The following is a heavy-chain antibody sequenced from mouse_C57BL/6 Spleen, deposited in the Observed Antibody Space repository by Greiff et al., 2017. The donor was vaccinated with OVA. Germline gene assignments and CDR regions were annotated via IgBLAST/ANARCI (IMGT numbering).Heavy chain of an antibody. CDR1: GFTFSDFY. Sequence: EVQVVESGGGLVQSGRSLRLSCATSGFTFSDFYMEWVRQAPGKGLEWIAASRNKANDYTTEYSASVKGRFIVSRDTSQSILYLQMNALRAEDTAIYYCARDARDYGDYAMDYWGQGTSVTVSS. V-gene: IGHV7-1*01. CDR2: SRNKANDYTT. J-gene: IGHJ4*01. CDR3: ARDARDYGDYAMDY. D-gene: IGHD2-4*01.